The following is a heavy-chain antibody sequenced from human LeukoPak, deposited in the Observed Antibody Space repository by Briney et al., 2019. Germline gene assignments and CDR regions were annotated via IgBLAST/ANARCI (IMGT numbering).Heavy chain of an antibody. CDR2: ISSSSNYI. Sequence: PGGSLRLSCATSGFTVSSNYMNWVRQAPGKGLEWVSSISSSSNYIYYADSVKGRFTISRDNAKNSLYLQMNSLRAEDTAVYYCARDLNYGSRTFDYWGQGTLVTVSS. D-gene: IGHD3-10*01. J-gene: IGHJ4*02. CDR3: ARDLNYGSRTFDY. V-gene: IGHV3-21*01. CDR1: GFTVSSNY.